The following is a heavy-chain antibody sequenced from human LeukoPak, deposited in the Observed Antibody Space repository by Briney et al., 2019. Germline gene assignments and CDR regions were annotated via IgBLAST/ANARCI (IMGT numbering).Heavy chain of an antibody. D-gene: IGHD3-10*01. V-gene: IGHV3-33*01. CDR1: GFAFNTYA. CDR3: AREIFGSGSYPDS. CDR2: IWHDGSHK. J-gene: IGHJ4*02. Sequence: GSLRLSCAASGFAFNTYAMHWVRQAPGQGLEWVALIWHDGSHKFYSNSVRGQFTISRDNSKNTVSLQMNNLRPEDTAVYYCAREIFGSGSYPDSWGQGTLVTVSS.